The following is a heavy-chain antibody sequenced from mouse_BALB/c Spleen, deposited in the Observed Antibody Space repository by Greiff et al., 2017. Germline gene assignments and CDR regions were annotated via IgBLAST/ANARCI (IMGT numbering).Heavy chain of an antibody. V-gene: IGHV1S81*02. CDR1: GYTFTSYW. D-gene: IGHD3-3*01. J-gene: IGHJ3*01. CDR2: INPSNGRT. CDR3: ARLGDGWFAY. Sequence: VQLQQPGAELVKPGASVKLSCKASGYTFTSYWMHWVKPRPGQGLEWIGEINPSNGRTNYNEKFKSKATLTVDKSSSTAYMQLSSLTSEDSAVYYCARLGDGWFAYWGQGTLVTVSA.